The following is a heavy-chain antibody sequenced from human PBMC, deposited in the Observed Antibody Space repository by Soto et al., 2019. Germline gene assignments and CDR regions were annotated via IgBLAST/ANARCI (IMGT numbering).Heavy chain of an antibody. J-gene: IGHJ3*01. CDR3: ARDRVRSPEGADSFDV. Sequence: QGQLVQSGAEVKKPGASVKVSCKASGYTFTDYYMFWVRQAPGQGLEWMGYINPNSGGPRYVQKFKDRVTMSRDTPKPTVYMELRNLTSADTAVYYCARDRVRSPEGADSFDVWGQGTWVNVS. V-gene: IGHV1-2*02. D-gene: IGHD3-10*01. CDR1: GYTFTDYY. CDR2: INPNSGGP.